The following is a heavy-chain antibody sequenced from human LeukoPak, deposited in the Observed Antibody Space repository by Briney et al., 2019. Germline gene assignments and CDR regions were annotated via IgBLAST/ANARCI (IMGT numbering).Heavy chain of an antibody. Sequence: ASVKVSCKASGYTLTELSMHWVRQAPGKGLEWMGGFDPEDGETIYAQKFQGRVTMTEDTSTDTAYMELSSLRSEDTAVYYCATSPRYRFGEFLSVDYWGQGTLVTVSS. CDR3: ATSPRYRFGEFLSVDY. J-gene: IGHJ4*02. CDR2: FDPEDGET. D-gene: IGHD3-10*01. CDR1: GYTLTELS. V-gene: IGHV1-24*01.